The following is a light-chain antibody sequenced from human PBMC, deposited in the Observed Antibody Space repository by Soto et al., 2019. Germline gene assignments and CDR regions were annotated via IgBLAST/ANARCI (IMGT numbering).Light chain of an antibody. CDR3: LQHSSYPWT. CDR2: AAS. Sequence: DIQMTQSPSSLSASVGDRVTITCRASQGIRNDLDWYQQKPGKAPKRLIYAASTLQSGVPSRFSGSGSATEFTLTISSLQPEDFATYYCLQHSSYPWTFGQGTKVEIK. J-gene: IGKJ1*01. V-gene: IGKV1-17*01. CDR1: QGIRND.